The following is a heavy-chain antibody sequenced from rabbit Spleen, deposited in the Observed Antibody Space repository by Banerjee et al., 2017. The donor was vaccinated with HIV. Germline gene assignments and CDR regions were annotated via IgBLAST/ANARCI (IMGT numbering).Heavy chain of an antibody. CDR2: IYADNTGST. CDR3: ARDTASSFSSYGMDL. CDR1: GFSFSNSYY. J-gene: IGHJ6*01. Sequence: QEQLEESGGDLVKPGASLTLTCTASGFSFSNSYYMCWVRQAPGKGLEYIACIYADNTGSTVYASWARGRFTISKTSSTTVTLQMTSLTAADTATYFCARDTASSFSSYGMDLWGQGTLVTVS. D-gene: IGHD8-1*01. V-gene: IGHV1S45*01.